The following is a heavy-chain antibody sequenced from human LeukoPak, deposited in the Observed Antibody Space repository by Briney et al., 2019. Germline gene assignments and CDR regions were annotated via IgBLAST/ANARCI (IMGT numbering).Heavy chain of an antibody. CDR2: IYYSGST. CDR3: ARHGAAGVVTRFDY. D-gene: IGHD3-3*01. Sequence: PSETLSLTCTVSGGSISSYYWSWIRQTPGKGLEWIGYIYYSGSTNYNPSLKSRVTISVDTSKNQFSLKLSSVTAADTAVYYCARHGAAGVVTRFDYWGQGTLVTVSS. CDR1: GGSISSYY. V-gene: IGHV4-59*08. J-gene: IGHJ4*02.